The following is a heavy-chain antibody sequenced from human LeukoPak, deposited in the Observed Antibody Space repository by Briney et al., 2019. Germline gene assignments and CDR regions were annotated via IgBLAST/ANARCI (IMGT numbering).Heavy chain of an antibody. Sequence: MTSETLSLTCTVSGGSISSSSYYWCWIRQPPGKGLEWIGSIYYSGSTYYNPSLKSRVTISVDTSKNQFSLKLSSVTATDTAVYYCAGQYSRSYPGSYYYYMDVWGKGTTVTDSS. J-gene: IGHJ6*03. D-gene: IGHD1-26*01. CDR1: GGSISSSSYY. V-gene: IGHV4-39*01. CDR2: IYYSGST. CDR3: AGQYSRSYPGSYYYYMDV.